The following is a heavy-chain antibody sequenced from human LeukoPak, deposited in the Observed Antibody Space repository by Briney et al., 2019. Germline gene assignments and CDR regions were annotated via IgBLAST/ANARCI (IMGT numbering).Heavy chain of an antibody. Sequence: GGSLRLSCAASGFTVSSNYMSWLRQPPAKGLEGVSVIYSGGSTYYADSVKGRFTISRDNSKNTLYLQMNSLRAEDTAVYYCANEAYGSGSYYTDYWGQGTLVTVSS. CDR3: ANEAYGSGSYYTDY. D-gene: IGHD3-10*01. J-gene: IGHJ4*02. CDR2: IYSGGST. CDR1: GFTVSSNY. V-gene: IGHV3-66*01.